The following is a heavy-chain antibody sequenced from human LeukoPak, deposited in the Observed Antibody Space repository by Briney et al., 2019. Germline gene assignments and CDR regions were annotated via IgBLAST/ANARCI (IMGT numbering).Heavy chain of an antibody. CDR2: IIGSGVGT. D-gene: IGHD1-26*01. J-gene: IGHJ4*02. Sequence: GGSLRLSCAASGFTFSNFAMNWVRQAPGKGLEWVSIIIGSGVGTYATYYPDSVKGRFTISRDNAKNSLYLQMNSLRAEDTAVYYCAREGSRAGEGYFDYWGQGTLVTVSS. V-gene: IGHV3-21*01. CDR1: GFTFSNFA. CDR3: AREGSRAGEGYFDY.